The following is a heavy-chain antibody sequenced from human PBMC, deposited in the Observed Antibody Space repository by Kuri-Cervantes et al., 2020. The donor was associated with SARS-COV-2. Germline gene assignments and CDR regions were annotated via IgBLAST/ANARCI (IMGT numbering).Heavy chain of an antibody. CDR1: GFTFSSYA. Sequence: GESLKISCAASGFTFSSYAMSWVRQAPGKGLEWVSAISGSGGSTYYADSVKGRFTISRDNPKNTLYLQMNSLRAEDTAVYYCAKVYGDIVVVPAAKYFQHWGQGTLVTVSS. CDR3: AKVYGDIVVVPAAKYFQH. V-gene: IGHV3-23*01. CDR2: ISGSGGST. D-gene: IGHD2-2*01. J-gene: IGHJ1*01.